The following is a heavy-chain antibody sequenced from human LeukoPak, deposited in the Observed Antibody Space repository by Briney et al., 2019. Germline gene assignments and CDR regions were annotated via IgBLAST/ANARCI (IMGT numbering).Heavy chain of an antibody. CDR2: ISYDGSNK. CDR1: GFTFSNFA. D-gene: IGHD3-22*01. J-gene: IGHJ4*02. V-gene: IGHV3-30*04. CDR3: VSGNYGDS. Sequence: GGSLRLSCAASGFTFSNFAMHWVRQAPGKGLEWVAVISYDGSNKYYADSVKGRFTISRDNSKNTLYLQMNSLRAEDTAVYYWVSGNYGDSWGQGTLVTVSS.